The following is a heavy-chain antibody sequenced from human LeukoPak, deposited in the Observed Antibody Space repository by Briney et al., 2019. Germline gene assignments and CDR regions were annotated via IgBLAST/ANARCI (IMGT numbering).Heavy chain of an antibody. D-gene: IGHD2-21*02. CDR3: AKDLNIIVVVTASPADY. CDR1: GFTFSNYA. CDR2: ISGSGDRT. J-gene: IGHJ4*02. V-gene: IGHV3-23*01. Sequence: GGSLRLSCAASGFTFSNYAMSWVRQAPGKGLEWVSTISGSGDRTYYADSVKGRFTISRDTSKNTLYLQMNSLRAEDTAVYYCAKDLNIIVVVTASPADYWGQGTLVTVSS.